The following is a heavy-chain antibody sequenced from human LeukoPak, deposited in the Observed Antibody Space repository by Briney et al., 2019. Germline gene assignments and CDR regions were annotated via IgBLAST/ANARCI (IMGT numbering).Heavy chain of an antibody. CDR3: ARHGQYCSGGSCYVPFDY. V-gene: IGHV1-69*04. Sequence: SVRVSCKASGGTFSSYAISWVRQAPGQGLEWMGRIIPILGIANYAQKFQGRVTITADKSTSTAYMELSSLRSEDTAVYYCARHGQYCSGGSCYVPFDYWGQGNLVTVSS. CDR2: IIPILGIA. J-gene: IGHJ4*02. CDR1: GGTFSSYA. D-gene: IGHD2-15*01.